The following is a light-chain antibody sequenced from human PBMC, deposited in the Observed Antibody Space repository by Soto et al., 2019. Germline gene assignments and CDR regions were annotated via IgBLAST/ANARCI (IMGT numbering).Light chain of an antibody. CDR3: QQYNNWPPG. CDR1: QSVSGN. Sequence: EIVMTQSPATLSVSPGKRATLSCRASQSVSGNLAWYQQKPGQAPRLLIYGASTRATGIPARFSGSGSGTEFTLSIGSLQSEDFAVYYCQQYNNWPPGFGPGTKVDIK. CDR2: GAS. V-gene: IGKV3-15*01. J-gene: IGKJ3*01.